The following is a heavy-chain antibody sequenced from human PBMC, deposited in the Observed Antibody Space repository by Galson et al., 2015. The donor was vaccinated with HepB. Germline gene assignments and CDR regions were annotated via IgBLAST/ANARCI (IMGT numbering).Heavy chain of an antibody. Sequence: SVKVSCKASGYTFTGYFMHWVRQAPGQGLEWMGWIHPNSGGTNYAQKFQGRVTMTRDRSISTAYMELSRLRSDDTAVYYCARDPGGYYDSWSGYPRIVWFDPWGQGTLVTVSS. CDR3: ARDPGGYYDSWSGYPRIVWFDP. CDR2: IHPNSGGT. J-gene: IGHJ5*02. CDR1: GYTFTGYF. D-gene: IGHD3-3*01. V-gene: IGHV1-2*02.